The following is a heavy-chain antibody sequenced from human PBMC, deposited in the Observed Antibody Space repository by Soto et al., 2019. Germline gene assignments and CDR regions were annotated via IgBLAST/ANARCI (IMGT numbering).Heavy chain of an antibody. Sequence: VKVSCKASGYTFTGYYMHWVRQAPGQGLEWMGWINPNSGGTNYAQKFQGWVTMTRDTSISTAYMELSRLRSDDTAVYYCASSTYYYGSGSHPPDVWGQGTTVTVS. D-gene: IGHD3-10*01. CDR1: GYTFTGYY. V-gene: IGHV1-2*04. CDR3: ASSTYYYGSGSHPPDV. CDR2: INPNSGGT. J-gene: IGHJ6*02.